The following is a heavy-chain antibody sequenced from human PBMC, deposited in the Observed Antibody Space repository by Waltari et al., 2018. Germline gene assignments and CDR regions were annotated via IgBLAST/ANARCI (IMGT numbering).Heavy chain of an antibody. Sequence: VQLVESGGVLVNPGGSLRLSCSASGFTFRSYAMGWVRQAPGKSLELISSIGTSGATTYYVASVKVRFANSRDNSHNTLYLQMNRLRAEDTATYYCAKMRGGVTTAFDYWGQGTLVTVSS. D-gene: IGHD4-4*01. CDR3: AKMRGGVTTAFDY. CDR2: IGTSGATT. J-gene: IGHJ4*02. V-gene: IGHV3-23*04. CDR1: GFTFRSYA.